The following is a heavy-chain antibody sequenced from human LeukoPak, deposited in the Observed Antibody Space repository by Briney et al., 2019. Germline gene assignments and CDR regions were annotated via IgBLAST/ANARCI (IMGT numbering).Heavy chain of an antibody. D-gene: IGHD4-11*01. Sequence: GGSLRLSCAASGFTFSSYSMNWVRQAPGKGREGVSSISSSSSYIYYADSVKGRFTISRDNAKNSLYLQMNSLRAEDTAVYYCARETGYSNEGDYWGQGTLVTVSS. CDR1: GFTFSSYS. V-gene: IGHV3-21*01. J-gene: IGHJ4*02. CDR3: ARETGYSNEGDY. CDR2: ISSSSSYI.